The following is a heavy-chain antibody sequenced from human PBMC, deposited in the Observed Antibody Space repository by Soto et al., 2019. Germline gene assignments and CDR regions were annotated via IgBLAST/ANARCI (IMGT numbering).Heavy chain of an antibody. V-gene: IGHV3-23*01. CDR3: AKDGGYSYGYSPRYYYGMDV. CDR2: ISSSSSSI. D-gene: IGHD5-18*01. J-gene: IGHJ6*02. CDR1: GFTFSSYS. Sequence: GGSLRLACAASGFTFSSYSMNWVRQAPGKGLEWVSSISSSSSSIYYADSVKGRFTISRDNSKNTLYLQMNSLRAEDTAVYYCAKDGGYSYGYSPRYYYGMDVWGQGTTVTVSS.